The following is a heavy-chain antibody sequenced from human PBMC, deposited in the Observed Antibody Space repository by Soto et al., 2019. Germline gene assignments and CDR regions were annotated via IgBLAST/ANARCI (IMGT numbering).Heavy chain of an antibody. CDR3: AHRRGGIWFGEYRFDP. D-gene: IGHD3-10*01. Sequence: QITLKESGPTLVKPTQTLTLTCTFSGFSLSTSGVGVGWIRQPPGKAREWLALIYWDDDKRYSPSLKSRLTITKDTSKNQVVLTMTNMDPVDTATYYCAHRRGGIWFGEYRFDPWGQGTLVTVSS. CDR2: IYWDDDK. J-gene: IGHJ5*02. CDR1: GFSLSTSGVG. V-gene: IGHV2-5*02.